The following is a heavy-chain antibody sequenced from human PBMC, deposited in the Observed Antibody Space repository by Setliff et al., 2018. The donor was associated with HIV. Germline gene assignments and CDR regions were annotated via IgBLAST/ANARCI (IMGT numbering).Heavy chain of an antibody. CDR1: GGSISSSSYY. J-gene: IGHJ4*02. Sequence: ETLSLTCTVSGGSISSSSYYWGWIRQPPGKGLEWVSAISGSGRGTYYADSVKGRFTISRDNSKNTLYLQMNTLRAEDTAVYYCAKDHPIAASGFDNWGQGTLVTVSS. V-gene: IGHV3-23*01. CDR3: AKDHPIAASGFDN. D-gene: IGHD6-13*01. CDR2: ISGSGRGT.